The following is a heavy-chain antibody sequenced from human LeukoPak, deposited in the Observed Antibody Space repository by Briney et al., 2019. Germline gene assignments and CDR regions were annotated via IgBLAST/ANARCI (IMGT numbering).Heavy chain of an antibody. CDR2: AHVDGNT. D-gene: IGHD3-16*02. V-gene: IGHV3-53*01. Sequence: PGGSPRLSCAASGFTVSSNFMTWVRQAPGKGLDWVSFAHVDGNTYYGDSVKGRFTISRDNSKNTLYLQMNSLRAEDTAMYYCARAASYAFHIWGQGTMVTVSS. J-gene: IGHJ3*02. CDR3: ARAASYAFHI. CDR1: GFTVSSNF.